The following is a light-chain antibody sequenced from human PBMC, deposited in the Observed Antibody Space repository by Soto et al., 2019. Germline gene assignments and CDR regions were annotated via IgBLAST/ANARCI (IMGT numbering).Light chain of an antibody. V-gene: IGKV1-9*01. Sequence: DIQLTQSPSFLSASVGDRVTITCRASQSISSHVAWYRQKSGKAPMLLIYAASTLQSGVPSRFSGSGSGTEFTLTLSSLHPEDFATYSCQHLDSFPLAFGGGTTVEI. J-gene: IGKJ4*01. CDR1: QSISSH. CDR2: AAS. CDR3: QHLDSFPLA.